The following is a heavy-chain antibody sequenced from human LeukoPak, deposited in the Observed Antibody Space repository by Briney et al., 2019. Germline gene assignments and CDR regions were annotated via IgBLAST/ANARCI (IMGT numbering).Heavy chain of an antibody. D-gene: IGHD3-22*01. V-gene: IGHV1-2*02. CDR3: ARAEEYYYDSSGYSFWFDP. CDR2: INPNSGGT. Sequence: ASVKVSCKASGYTFTGYYMHWVRQAPGQGLEWMGWINPNSGGTNYAQKFQGRVTMTRDTSISTAYMELSRLRSDDTAVYYCARAEEYYYDSSGYSFWFDPWGQGTLVTVSS. J-gene: IGHJ5*02. CDR1: GYTFTGYY.